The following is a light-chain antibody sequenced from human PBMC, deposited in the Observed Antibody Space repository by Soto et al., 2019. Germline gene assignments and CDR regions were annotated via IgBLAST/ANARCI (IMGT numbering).Light chain of an antibody. V-gene: IGKV3-20*01. CDR3: QQYGSSSS. Sequence: EIVLTQSPGTLSLSPWERATLSCRASQSVSSSYLAWYQQKPGQAPRLLIYGASSRATGIPDRFSGSGSGTDFTLTISRLEPEDFAVYYCQQYGSSSSFGGGTKVDIK. CDR1: QSVSSSY. J-gene: IGKJ4*01. CDR2: GAS.